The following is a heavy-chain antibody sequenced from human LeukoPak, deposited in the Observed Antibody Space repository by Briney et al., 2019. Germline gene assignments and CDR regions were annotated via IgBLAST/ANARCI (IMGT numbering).Heavy chain of an antibody. CDR3: AKEGRWLDS. Sequence: PGGSLRLSCAASGFTFSTYSMHWVRQAPGKGLEWVANILYDGSHEFHADSVKGRFTISRDNSKNTLYLQINSLRTEDTAVYFCAKEGRWLDSWGQGTLVTVSS. V-gene: IGHV3-30*04. D-gene: IGHD4-23*01. J-gene: IGHJ4*02. CDR2: ILYDGSHE. CDR1: GFTFSTYS.